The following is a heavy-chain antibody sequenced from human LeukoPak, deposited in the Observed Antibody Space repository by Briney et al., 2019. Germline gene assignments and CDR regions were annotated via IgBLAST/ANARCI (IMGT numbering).Heavy chain of an antibody. J-gene: IGHJ6*03. CDR1: GFTFSSYA. V-gene: IGHV3-30*01. D-gene: IGHD3-22*01. CDR2: ISYDGSNK. CDR3: ARDGYYYDSSGYYYTIYYYYMDV. Sequence: GGSLRLSCAASGFTFSSYAMHWVRQAPGKGLEWVAVISYDGSNKYYADSVKGRFTISRDNSKNTLYLQMNSLRAEDTAVYYCARDGYYYDSSGYYYTIYYYYMDVWGKGTTVTVSS.